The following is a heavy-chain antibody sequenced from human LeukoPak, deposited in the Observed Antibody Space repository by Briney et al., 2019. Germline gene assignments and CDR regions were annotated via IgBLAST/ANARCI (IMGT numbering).Heavy chain of an antibody. V-gene: IGHV3-30*03. Sequence: GGSLRLSCAASGFTFSSYGMHWVRQAPGKGLEWVAVISYDGSNKYYADSVKGRFTISRDNSKNTLYLQMNSLRAEDTAVYYCAAVPGYSSGWYLYYFDYWGQGTLVTVSS. D-gene: IGHD6-19*01. CDR1: GFTFSSYG. J-gene: IGHJ4*02. CDR3: AAVPGYSSGWYLYYFDY. CDR2: ISYDGSNK.